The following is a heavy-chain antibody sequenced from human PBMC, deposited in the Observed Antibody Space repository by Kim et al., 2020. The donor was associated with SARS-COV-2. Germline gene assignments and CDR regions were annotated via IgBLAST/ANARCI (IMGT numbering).Heavy chain of an antibody. D-gene: IGHD2-2*01. CDR2: INGGNGNT. J-gene: IGHJ5*01. Sequence: ASVQVSCKTSGYTFSDSALHWVSLAPGQRLEWMGWINGGNGNTKCSQRFQDRVTLTRDTSASTAYMELSSLTSEYTAIYYGSRALGICTIISCSYYNWF. CDR3: SRALGICTIISCSYYNWF. CDR1: GYTFSDSA. V-gene: IGHV1-3*01.